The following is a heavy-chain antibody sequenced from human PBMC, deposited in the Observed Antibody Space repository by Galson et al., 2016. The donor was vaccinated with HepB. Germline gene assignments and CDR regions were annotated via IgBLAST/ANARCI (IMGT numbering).Heavy chain of an antibody. J-gene: IGHJ6*02. CDR3: AKDGGQQVVRWGRLRKVYYYYAMDV. CDR1: GFTVSSYS. Sequence: SLRLSCAASGFTVSSYSMNWVRQAPGKGLEWVSSMSSSGSTMYYADSVKGRFTISRDIAQNSLYLQMNSLRDEDTAVYYCAKDGGQQVVRWGRLRKVYYYYAMDVWGQGTTVTVSS. D-gene: IGHD4-23*01. CDR2: MSSSGSTM. V-gene: IGHV3-48*02.